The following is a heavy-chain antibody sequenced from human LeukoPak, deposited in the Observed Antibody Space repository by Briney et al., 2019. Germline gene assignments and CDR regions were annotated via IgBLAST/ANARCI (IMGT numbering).Heavy chain of an antibody. J-gene: IGHJ4*02. V-gene: IGHV3-23*01. D-gene: IGHD4/OR15-4a*01. CDR3: AKGPLTRFDY. Sequence: GGSLRLSCAASGFTFSNYAMNWVRQAPGKGLEWVSAINGNGDSTYYADSVKGRFTFSRDNSKNTLYLQVNSLRAEDTAVYYCAKGPLTRFDYWGQGTLVTVSS. CDR2: INGNGDST. CDR1: GFTFSNYA.